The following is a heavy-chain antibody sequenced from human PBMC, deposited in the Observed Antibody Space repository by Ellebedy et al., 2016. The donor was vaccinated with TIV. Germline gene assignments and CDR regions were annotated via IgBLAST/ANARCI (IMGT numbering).Heavy chain of an antibody. CDR2: LSLSSLA. CDR3: ARRKGDYVDGGDYFDE. V-gene: IGHV4-4*02. Sequence: MPSETLSLSCPASGDSLSDIRWWNWVRQPPGKGLEWPWELSLSSLANYNSSLESRVTMSVDKSKNQFSLKLSSVTAADTAVYYCARRKGDYVDGGDYFDEWGQGALVTVSS. D-gene: IGHD4-17*01. CDR1: GDSLSDIRW. J-gene: IGHJ4*02.